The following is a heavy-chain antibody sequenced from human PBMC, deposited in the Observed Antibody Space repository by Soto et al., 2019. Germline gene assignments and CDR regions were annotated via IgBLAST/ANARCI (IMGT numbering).Heavy chain of an antibody. D-gene: IGHD4-17*01. CDR1: GGTFSSYT. J-gene: IGHJ4*02. CDR2: IIPILGIA. Sequence: QVQLVQSGAEVKKPGSSVKVSCKASGGTFSSYTISWVRQAPGQGLEWMGRIIPILGIANYAQKFQGRVTITADKSTSTAYMELSSLRSEDTAVYYCASTVTSGYYFDYWGQGTLVTVSS. V-gene: IGHV1-69*02. CDR3: ASTVTSGYYFDY.